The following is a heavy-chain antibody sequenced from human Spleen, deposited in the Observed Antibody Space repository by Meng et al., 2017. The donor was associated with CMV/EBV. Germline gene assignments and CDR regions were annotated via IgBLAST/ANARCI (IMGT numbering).Heavy chain of an antibody. CDR1: GFTFNSYA. CDR2: ISGSGGGT. J-gene: IGHJ4*02. CDR3: ARGSTYYDFWSGYYTFDY. Sequence: GGSLRLSCAASGFTFNSYAMSWVRQAPGKGLEWVSTISGSGGGTYYADSVKGRFTISRDNFKNTLYLQMNSLRAEDTAVYYCARGSTYYDFWSGYYTFDYWGQGTLVTVSS. D-gene: IGHD3-3*01. V-gene: IGHV3-23*01.